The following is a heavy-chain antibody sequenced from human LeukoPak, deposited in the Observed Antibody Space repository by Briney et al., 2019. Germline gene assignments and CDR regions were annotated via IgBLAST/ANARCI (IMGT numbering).Heavy chain of an antibody. V-gene: IGHV3-21*01. J-gene: IGHJ3*02. CDR2: ISTRRIYI. CDR3: ARGHGVVPASDDPFDI. Sequence: GGSLRLSCAASGFTFSSYSMNWVRQAPGKGLEWVASISTRRIYIYYADSMKGRFTISRDNAKNSLYLQMNSLRAEDTAVYYCARGHGVVPASDDPFDIWGQGTMVTVSS. D-gene: IGHD2-2*01. CDR1: GFTFSSYS.